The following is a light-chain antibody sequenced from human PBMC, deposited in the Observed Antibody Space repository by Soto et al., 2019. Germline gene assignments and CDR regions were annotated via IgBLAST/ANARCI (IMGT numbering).Light chain of an antibody. CDR2: DVG. V-gene: IGLV2-14*01. CDR3: SSYTSSKIRI. Sequence: QSALTQPASVSGSLGQSITISCTGTSSDVGAYNYVSWYQQHPGKVPKLMVYDVGNRPSGVSNRFSGSKSGNTASLTISGLQTEDEADYYCSSYTSSKIRIFGGGTKLT. J-gene: IGLJ2*01. CDR1: SSDVGAYNY.